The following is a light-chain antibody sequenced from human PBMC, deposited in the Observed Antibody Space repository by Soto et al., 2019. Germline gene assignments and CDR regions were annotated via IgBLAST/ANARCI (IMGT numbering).Light chain of an antibody. J-gene: IGKJ1*01. CDR3: QQYGGSPRT. V-gene: IGKV3-20*01. CDR2: CAS. CDR1: QSVSSSS. Sequence: EMVLTQSPVTLSLSPGERATLSCRASQSVSSSSLARYQQKRGQAPPLLIHCASSRATGRPDRSSGSGSGTDFTLTISRLEPEDCAVYYSQQYGGSPRTFGQGTKVDIK.